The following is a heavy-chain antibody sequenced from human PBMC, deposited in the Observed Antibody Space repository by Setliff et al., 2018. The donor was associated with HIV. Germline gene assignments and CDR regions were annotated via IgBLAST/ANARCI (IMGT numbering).Heavy chain of an antibody. CDR1: GFTFSSYW. Sequence: GGSLRLSCAASGFTFSSYWMTWVRQAPGKGLEWVANINQDGSEQNFVDSVTGRFTISRDNAKNSLYLRMNSLRAEDTAIYYCTKGKNWFDFWGQGTLVTVSS. CDR3: TKGKNWFDF. J-gene: IGHJ5*01. CDR2: INQDGSEQ. V-gene: IGHV3-7*03.